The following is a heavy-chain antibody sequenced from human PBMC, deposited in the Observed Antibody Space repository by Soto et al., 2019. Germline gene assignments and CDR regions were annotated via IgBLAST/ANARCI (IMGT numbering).Heavy chain of an antibody. CDR2: IYYSGST. Sequence: QVQLQESGPGLVKPSQTLSLTCTVSGGSISSGGYYWSWIRQHPGKGLEWIGYIYYSGSTYYNPSLXXXVXXAVDTSKNQFSLKLSSLTAADTAVYYCAREGGIVGATAADYWGQGTLVTVSS. CDR3: AREGGIVGATAADY. V-gene: IGHV4-31*03. J-gene: IGHJ4*02. D-gene: IGHD1-26*01. CDR1: GGSISSGGYY.